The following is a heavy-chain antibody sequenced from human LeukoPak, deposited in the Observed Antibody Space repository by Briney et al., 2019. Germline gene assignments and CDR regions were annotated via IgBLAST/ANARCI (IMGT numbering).Heavy chain of an antibody. D-gene: IGHD5-12*01. J-gene: IGHJ4*02. V-gene: IGHV3-23*01. CDR2: ITGSDDTT. CDR1: GFTFSSNA. CDR3: AKGPQLYSGYHPDY. Sequence: PGGSLRLSCAASGFTFSSNAMTWVGQAPGGGLEWVSTITGSDDTTYYADSVKGRFTISRDYSKNTVHLQLNNLRAEDTAMYYCAKGPQLYSGYHPDYWGQGTLVTVSS.